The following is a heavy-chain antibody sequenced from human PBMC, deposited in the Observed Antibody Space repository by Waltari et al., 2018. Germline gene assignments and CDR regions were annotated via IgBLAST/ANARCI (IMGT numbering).Heavy chain of an antibody. V-gene: IGHV3-7*01. CDR2: IKQDGSDE. Sequence: EVQLVESGGGLVQPGGSLSLSCAASGFRFGNFWLTWVRQAPGGGLEWVANIKQDGSDEKYVDSVKGRFTISRDNAKNSLYLQMNSLRAEDTAVYYCARDARAEASPYNWFDSWGLGTLVTVSS. CDR3: ARDARAEASPYNWFDS. CDR1: GFRFGNFW. J-gene: IGHJ5*01.